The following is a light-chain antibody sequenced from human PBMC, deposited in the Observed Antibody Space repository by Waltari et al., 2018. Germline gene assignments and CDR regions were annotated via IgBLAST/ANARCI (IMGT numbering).Light chain of an antibody. CDR3: QQYGNSPLT. Sequence: EIVLTQSPGTLSLSPGERASLSCRASQSVNSTSLAWYQQKPGQGPRLLIYGASTRATGIPDRFSGSGSGTDFTLTIRRLEPEDFAVYFCQQYGNSPLTFGGGTKVEI. CDR2: GAS. V-gene: IGKV3-20*01. J-gene: IGKJ4*01. CDR1: QSVNSTS.